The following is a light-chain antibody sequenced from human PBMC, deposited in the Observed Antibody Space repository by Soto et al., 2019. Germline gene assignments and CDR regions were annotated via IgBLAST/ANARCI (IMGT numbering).Light chain of an antibody. Sequence: DIVLTQSPLSLPVTPGEPASISCRSSQSLLHTSGYNSLDWYLQKPGQSPQLLIYLGSNRASGVPDRFSGSGSGTDFTLKISRVEAEDVGLYYCMQALQTPPTFGQGTKVEIK. J-gene: IGKJ1*01. CDR1: QSLLHTSGYNS. V-gene: IGKV2-28*01. CDR2: LGS. CDR3: MQALQTPPT.